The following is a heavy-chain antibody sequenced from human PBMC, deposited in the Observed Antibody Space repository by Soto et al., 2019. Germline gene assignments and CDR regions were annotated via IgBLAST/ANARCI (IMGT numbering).Heavy chain of an antibody. V-gene: IGHV2-5*01. Sequence: SGPTLVEPTQTLTLTCALSGFSVSARGVGVGWIRQPPGKALEWLAIIYWNDDKLYRPSLQSRLTITKDTSKNQVVLTMTNMDPVDTATYYCAHSPWGAAPDYWGQGTPVTVSS. CDR2: IYWNDDK. J-gene: IGHJ4*02. D-gene: IGHD3-16*01. CDR1: GFSVSARGVG. CDR3: AHSPWGAAPDY.